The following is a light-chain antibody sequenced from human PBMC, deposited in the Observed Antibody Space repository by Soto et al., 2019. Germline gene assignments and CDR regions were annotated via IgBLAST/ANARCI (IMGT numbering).Light chain of an antibody. CDR3: QQRSNWPF. J-gene: IGKJ4*01. V-gene: IGKV3-11*01. CDR2: DAS. CDR1: QSVSSY. Sequence: EIVLTQSPATLSLSPGERATLSCRASQSVSSYLAWYQQKPGQAPRLLIYDASNRATGIPARFSGSGSGTDLTLTISSLEPEDFAVYYCQQRSNWPFFGGGTKVEIK.